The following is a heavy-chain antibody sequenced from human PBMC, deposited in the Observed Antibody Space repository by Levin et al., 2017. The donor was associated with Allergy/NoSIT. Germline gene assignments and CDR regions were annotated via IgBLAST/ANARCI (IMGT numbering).Heavy chain of an antibody. CDR2: IYHSGST. CDR1: GYSISSGYY. Sequence: SETLSLTCAVSGYSISSGYYWGWIRQPPGKGLEWIGSIYHSGSTYYDPSLKSRVTISVDTSKNQFSLKLSSVTAADTAVYYCAREVHSSGWYVRWFDPWGQGTLVTVSS. J-gene: IGHJ5*02. V-gene: IGHV4-38-2*01. D-gene: IGHD6-19*01. CDR3: AREVHSSGWYVRWFDP.